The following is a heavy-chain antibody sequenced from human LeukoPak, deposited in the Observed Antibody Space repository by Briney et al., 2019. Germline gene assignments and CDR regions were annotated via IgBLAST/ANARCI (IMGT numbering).Heavy chain of an antibody. J-gene: IGHJ3*02. Sequence: SETLSLTCTVSGGSISSYYWSWIRQPPGKGLEWIGYIYYSGSTNYNPSLKSRVTISVDTSKNQFSLKLSSVTAADTAVYYCASASLSRDAFDIWGQGTIVTVSS. CDR1: GGSISSYY. CDR2: IYYSGST. V-gene: IGHV4-59*01. CDR3: ASASLSRDAFDI.